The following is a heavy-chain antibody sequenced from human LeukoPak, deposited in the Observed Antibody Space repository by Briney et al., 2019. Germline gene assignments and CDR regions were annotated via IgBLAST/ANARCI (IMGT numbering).Heavy chain of an antibody. CDR2: ISGDGGST. CDR3: AKGRSTSPVYYYYYGMDV. V-gene: IGHV3-43*02. Sequence: GGSLRLSCAASGFTFDDYAMHWVRQAPGKGLEWVSLISGDGGSTYYADSVKGRFTVSRDNSKNSLYLQMNSLRTEDTALYYCAKGRSTSPVYYYYYGMDVWGQGTTVTVSS. CDR1: GFTFDDYA. D-gene: IGHD2-2*01. J-gene: IGHJ6*02.